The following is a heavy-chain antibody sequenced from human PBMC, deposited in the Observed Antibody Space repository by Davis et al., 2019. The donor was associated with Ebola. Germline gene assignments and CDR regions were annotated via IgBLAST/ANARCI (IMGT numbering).Heavy chain of an antibody. Sequence: GSLRLSCAVSGGSISSYYWGWIRQPPGKGLEWIGSIYYSGSTYYNPSLKSRVTISVDTSKNQFSLKLSSVTAADTAVYYCARQEPTYYYDSSGYYSFPDWFDPWGQGTLVTVSS. CDR1: GGSISSYY. CDR2: IYYSGST. V-gene: IGHV4-39*01. CDR3: ARQEPTYYYDSSGYYSFPDWFDP. D-gene: IGHD3-22*01. J-gene: IGHJ5*02.